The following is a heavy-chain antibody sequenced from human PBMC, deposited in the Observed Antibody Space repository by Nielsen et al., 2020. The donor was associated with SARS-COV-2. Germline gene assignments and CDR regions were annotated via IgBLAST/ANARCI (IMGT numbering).Heavy chain of an antibody. J-gene: IGHJ6*02. CDR1: GFTFNIYA. CDR2: TSASGAST. CDR3: AKDEGYYYYYGMDV. V-gene: IGHV3-23*01. Sequence: GESLKISCAASGFTFNIYAMAWVRRAPGRGLEWVSGTSASGASTYYADSVKGRFTISRDNAKNSLYLQMNSLRAEDTALYYCAKDEGYYYYYGMDVWGQGTTVTVSS.